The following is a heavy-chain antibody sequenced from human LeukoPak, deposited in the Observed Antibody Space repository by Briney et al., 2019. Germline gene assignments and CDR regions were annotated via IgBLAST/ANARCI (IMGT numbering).Heavy chain of an antibody. J-gene: IGHJ6*04. CDR2: IYYSGST. Sequence: PSETLSLTCTVSGGSISSYYWSWIRQPPGKGLEWIGYIYYSGSTNYNPSLKSRVTISVDTSKNQFSLKLSSVTAADTAVYYCARTFRGGLLDVWGKGTTVTVSS. CDR3: ARTFRGGLLDV. V-gene: IGHV4-59*01. D-gene: IGHD3-10*01. CDR1: GGSISSYY.